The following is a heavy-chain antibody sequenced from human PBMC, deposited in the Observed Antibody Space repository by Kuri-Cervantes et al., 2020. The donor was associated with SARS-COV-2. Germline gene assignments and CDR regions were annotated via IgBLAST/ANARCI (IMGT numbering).Heavy chain of an antibody. CDR3: ATYYDSSGYYQPFDY. D-gene: IGHD3-22*01. Sequence: GESLKISCAASGFTFSSYWMSWVRQAPGKGLEWVSAISGSGGSTYYADSVKGRFTISRDNSKNTLYLQMNSLRAEDTAVYYCATYYDSSGYYQPFDYWGQGTLVTVSS. CDR1: GFTFSSYW. CDR2: ISGSGGST. J-gene: IGHJ4*02. V-gene: IGHV3-23*01.